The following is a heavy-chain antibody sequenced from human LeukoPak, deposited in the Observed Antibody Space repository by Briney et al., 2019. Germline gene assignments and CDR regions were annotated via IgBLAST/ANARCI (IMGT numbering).Heavy chain of an antibody. V-gene: IGHV1-46*01. CDR2: INPSGGST. CDR3: ASGGFRELFPPS. Sequence: ASVKVSCKASGYTFTSHYMHWVRQAPGQGLEWMGIINPSGGSTSYAQKFQGRVTMTRDTSTSTVYMELNSLRSEDTAVYYCASGGFRELFPPSWGQGTLVTVSS. CDR1: GYTFTSHY. D-gene: IGHD3-10*01. J-gene: IGHJ4*02.